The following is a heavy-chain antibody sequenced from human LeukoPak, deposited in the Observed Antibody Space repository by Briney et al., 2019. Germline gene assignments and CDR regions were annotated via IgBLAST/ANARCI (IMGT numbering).Heavy chain of an antibody. Sequence: GGSLRLSCVASGFTFSNHWMHWVRQNPGKGLVWVSRIKGDGSSISHADSVTGRFTISRDNAKNTLYLQMNNLRAEDTGVYYCVRDGVGAPPFDYWGEGILVSVSS. J-gene: IGHJ4*02. CDR2: IKGDGSSI. CDR3: VRDGVGAPPFDY. CDR1: GFTFSNHW. V-gene: IGHV3-74*01. D-gene: IGHD1-26*01.